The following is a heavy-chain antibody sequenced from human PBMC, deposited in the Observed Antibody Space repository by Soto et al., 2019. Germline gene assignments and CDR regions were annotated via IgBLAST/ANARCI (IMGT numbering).Heavy chain of an antibody. CDR3: ADMRGQWLPRD. CDR1: GGSITSNDYY. V-gene: IGHV4-39*01. J-gene: IGHJ4*02. CDR2: IHYSGRA. D-gene: IGHD6-19*01. Sequence: QLHLQESGPGLVKPSETLSLICTVSGGSITSNDYYWGWLRQPPGKGLEWVGNIHYSGRAFYNPSLKRRVTIYVDTSKNQCPLKLSSVTAADTAVYYCADMRGQWLPRDWGQGTLVTVS.